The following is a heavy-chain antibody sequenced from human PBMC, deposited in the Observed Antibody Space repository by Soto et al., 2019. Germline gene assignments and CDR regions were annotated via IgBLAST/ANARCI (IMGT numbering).Heavy chain of an antibody. CDR3: ARLGYCSGGSCSYFDY. CDR1: GGSVSSGDYY. V-gene: IGHV4-31*03. Sequence: PSETLSLTCTVSGGSVSSGDYYWSWIRQHPGKGLDWIGYIYYSGSTYYNPSLKSRVTISVDTSKNQFSLKLSSVTAADTAVYYCARLGYCSGGSCSYFDYWGQGTLVTVSS. CDR2: IYYSGST. D-gene: IGHD2-15*01. J-gene: IGHJ4*02.